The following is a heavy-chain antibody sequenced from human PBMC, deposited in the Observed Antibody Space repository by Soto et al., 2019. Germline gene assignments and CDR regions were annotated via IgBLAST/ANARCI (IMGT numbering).Heavy chain of an antibody. CDR2: VHHTGNT. CDR1: GGSITSGGFS. V-gene: IGHV4-30-2*01. CDR3: AKECGGTCLDAFDV. J-gene: IGHJ3*01. D-gene: IGHD2-15*01. Sequence: QVQLKESGSGLVKPAQTLSLTCAVSGGSITSGGFSWSWVRQPPGKGLEWIGYVHHTGNTDYHPSLGSRVTISLDRSRNLFSLNLTSVTAADTATYYCAKECGGTCLDAFDVWGPGTTVIVSS.